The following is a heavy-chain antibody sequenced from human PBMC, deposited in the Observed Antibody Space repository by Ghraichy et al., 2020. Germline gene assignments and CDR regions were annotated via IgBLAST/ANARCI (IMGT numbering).Heavy chain of an antibody. D-gene: IGHD6-19*01. Sequence: GESLRLSCAASGFSFSNYAMDWVRLAPGKGLEWVSAISGGATTTHYADSVKGRFTISRDNSKNTLYLQMNSLRAEDTAKYYCAKAYNSGWYSLAPHALNIWGQGTMVTVSS. CDR1: GFSFSNYA. CDR2: ISGGATTT. CDR3: AKAYNSGWYSLAPHALNI. V-gene: IGHV3-23*01. J-gene: IGHJ3*02.